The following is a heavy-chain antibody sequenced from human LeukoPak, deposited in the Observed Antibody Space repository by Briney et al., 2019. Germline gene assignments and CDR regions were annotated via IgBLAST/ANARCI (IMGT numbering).Heavy chain of an antibody. CDR1: GGSISSNSYY. Sequence: SETLSLTCTVSGGSISSNSYYWAWIRQPPGKGLEWIGSIYYSGSTYYNPSLKSRVTISVDTSKNQFSLKLSSVTAADTAVYYCARDNSVEDTAWWFDPWGQGTLVTVSS. D-gene: IGHD4-23*01. V-gene: IGHV4-39*07. CDR3: ARDNSVEDTAWWFDP. CDR2: IYYSGST. J-gene: IGHJ5*02.